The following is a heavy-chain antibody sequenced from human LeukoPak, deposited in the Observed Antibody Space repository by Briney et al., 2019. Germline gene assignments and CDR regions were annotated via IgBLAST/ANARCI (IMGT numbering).Heavy chain of an antibody. CDR3: TRLSGGSALRNDAFHI. J-gene: IGHJ3*02. V-gene: IGHV5-51*01. D-gene: IGHD1-26*01. CDR1: GYTFNIYW. CDR2: VYPDNSNT. Sequence: GESLKISCMASGYTFNIYWIAWVRQMPDKGLEWMGIVYPDNSNTIYSPTFQGQVTISADKSINTAYLQWSTLKASDTAIYYCTRLSGGSALRNDAFHIWGKGTMVTVSS.